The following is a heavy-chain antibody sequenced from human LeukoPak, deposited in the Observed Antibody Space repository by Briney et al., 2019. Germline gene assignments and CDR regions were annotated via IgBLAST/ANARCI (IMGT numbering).Heavy chain of an antibody. CDR1: GYSISSGYY. J-gene: IGHJ4*02. CDR2: IYHSGST. Sequence: SETLSLTCTVSGYSISSGYYWGWIRQPPGKGLEWIGSIYHSGSTYYNPSLKSRVTISVDTSKNQFSLKLSSVTAADTAVYYCARARGYSYGYAYWGQGTLVTVSS. D-gene: IGHD5-18*01. V-gene: IGHV4-38-2*02. CDR3: ARARGYSYGYAY.